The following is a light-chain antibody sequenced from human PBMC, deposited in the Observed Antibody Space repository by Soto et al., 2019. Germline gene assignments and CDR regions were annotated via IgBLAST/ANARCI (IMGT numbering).Light chain of an antibody. V-gene: IGLV3-21*02. CDR3: QVWDRSSDHYV. CDR2: DDS. Sequence: SYELTQPPSVSVAPGQTARITCGGNNIGSKSVHWYQQKLGQAPVLVVYDDSDRPSGIPERFSGSNSGNTATLTISRVEAGDEADYYCQVWDRSSDHYVFGTGTKVTVL. J-gene: IGLJ1*01. CDR1: NIGSKS.